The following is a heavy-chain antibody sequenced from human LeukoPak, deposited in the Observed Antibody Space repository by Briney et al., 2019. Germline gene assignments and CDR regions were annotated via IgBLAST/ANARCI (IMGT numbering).Heavy chain of an antibody. CDR1: GKGFTDYW. CDR2: IYPGDSDT. J-gene: IGHJ4*02. V-gene: IGHV5-51*01. D-gene: IGHD1-1*01. Sequence: GEALKISFKGPGKGFTDYWIGWVRRRPGKGREGMGIIYPGDSDTRYSPSFQGQVTISVDKSTSTAYLQWSSLKASDTAIYYCARQNAEVSYFDYWGQGTLVSVSS. CDR3: ARQNAEVSYFDY.